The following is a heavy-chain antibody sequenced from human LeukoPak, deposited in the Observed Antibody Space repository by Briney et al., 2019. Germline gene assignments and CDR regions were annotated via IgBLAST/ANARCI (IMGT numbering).Heavy chain of an antibody. D-gene: IGHD4-17*01. CDR3: ARDHPHYGDYRGLVPRNNWFDP. J-gene: IGHJ5*02. CDR1: GYTLTELS. Sequence: ASVKVSCKVSGYTLTELSMHWVRQAPGKGLEWMGGFDPQDGETIYAQKFQGRVTITADESTSTAYMELSSLRSEDTAVYYCARDHPHYGDYRGLVPRNNWFDPWGQGTLVTVSS. CDR2: FDPQDGET. V-gene: IGHV1-24*01.